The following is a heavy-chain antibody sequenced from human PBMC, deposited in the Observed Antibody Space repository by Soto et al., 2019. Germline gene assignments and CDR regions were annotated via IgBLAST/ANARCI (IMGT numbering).Heavy chain of an antibody. J-gene: IGHJ4*02. Sequence: QVQLVESGGGVVQPGRSLRLSCAASGFTFSSYGMHWVRQAPGKGLEWVAVISYDGSNKYYADSVKGRFTISRDNSKNTLYLQMNSLRAEDTAVYYCAKDGREGWLQPDWGQGTLVTVSS. D-gene: IGHD3-22*01. V-gene: IGHV3-30*18. CDR1: GFTFSSYG. CDR3: AKDGREGWLQPD. CDR2: ISYDGSNK.